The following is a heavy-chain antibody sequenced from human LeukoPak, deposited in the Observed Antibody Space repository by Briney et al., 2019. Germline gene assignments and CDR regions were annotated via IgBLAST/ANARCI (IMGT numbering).Heavy chain of an antibody. CDR1: GSTSSYYW. Sequence: GGSLRLSCAVSGSTSSYYWLHWVRQAPGKGLEWVSGINWNGGSTGYADSVKGRFTISRDNAKNSLYLQMNSLRAEDTALYYCARDRGTYSSSWGFDYWGQGTLVTVSS. J-gene: IGHJ4*02. CDR2: INWNGGST. D-gene: IGHD6-13*01. CDR3: ARDRGTYSSSWGFDY. V-gene: IGHV3-20*04.